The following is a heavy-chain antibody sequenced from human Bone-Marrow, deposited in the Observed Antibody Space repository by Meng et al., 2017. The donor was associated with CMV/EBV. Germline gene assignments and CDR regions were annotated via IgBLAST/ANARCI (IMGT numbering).Heavy chain of an antibody. CDR1: GGSITCNNW. J-gene: IGHJ4*02. CDR2: IYPSRST. Sequence: ESLKSSCIVSGGSITCNNWWTWVRQPPGNGLEWIGEIYPSRSTTYSPSLESRVTMSLDKSKEQFSLKLTSVTAADTAVYYCARKIGYCSSISCYIDYWGQGALDTVSS. D-gene: IGHD2-2*02. V-gene: IGHV4/OR15-8*01. CDR3: ARKIGYCSSISCYIDY.